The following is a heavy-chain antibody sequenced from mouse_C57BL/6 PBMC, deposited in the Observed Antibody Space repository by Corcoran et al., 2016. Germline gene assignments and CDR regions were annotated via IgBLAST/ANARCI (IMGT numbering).Heavy chain of an antibody. D-gene: IGHD2-4*01. V-gene: IGHV9-3*01. J-gene: IGHJ1*03. CDR3: ARRYDDDWYFDV. Sequence: QIQLVQSGPELKKPGETVKISCKASGYTFTTYGMSWVKQAPGKGLKWMGWINTYSGVPTYADDFKGRFAFSLETSASTAYLQFNNLKNEDTATYFWARRYDDDWYFDVWGTGTTVTVSS. CDR1: GYTFTTYG. CDR2: INTYSGVP.